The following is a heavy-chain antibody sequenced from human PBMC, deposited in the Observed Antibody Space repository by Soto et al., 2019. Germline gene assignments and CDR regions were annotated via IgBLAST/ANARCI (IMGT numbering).Heavy chain of an antibody. CDR1: GGSINNHY. CDR2: IYYTGST. V-gene: IGHV4-59*08. J-gene: IGHJ4*02. CDR3: ARLYCSSTSCYVDY. Sequence: SETLSLTCTVSGGSINNHYWSWIRQPPGKGLEWIGYIYYTGSTNYNPSLKSRVTISVDTSKNQSSLKLSSVTAADTAVYYCARLYCSSTSCYVDYWGQGTLVTVSS. D-gene: IGHD2-2*01.